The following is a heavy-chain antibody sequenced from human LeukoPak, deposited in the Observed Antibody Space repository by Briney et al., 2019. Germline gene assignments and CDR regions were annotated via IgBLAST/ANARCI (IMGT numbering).Heavy chain of an antibody. D-gene: IGHD6-13*01. J-gene: IGHJ4*02. V-gene: IGHV3-30*02. CDR3: AKDYSSGWYYFDT. Sequence: GGSLRLSCVASGFTFTSFGMHWARQAPGKGLEWVAFIQHDGNNVYYADSVKGRFTISRDNSKNTVFLLLNSLRPEDSAMYYCAKDYSSGWYYFDTWGQGTLVTVSS. CDR2: IQHDGNNV. CDR1: GFTFTSFG.